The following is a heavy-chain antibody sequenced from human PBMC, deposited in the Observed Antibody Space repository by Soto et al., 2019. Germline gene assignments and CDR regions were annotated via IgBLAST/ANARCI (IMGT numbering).Heavy chain of an antibody. Sequence: PGESLKISCAASGFTFSSYWMHWVRQAPGKGLEWVSTISHNSGKIYYADSVKGRFTISRDNAKNSLYLQMNSLRAEDTAVYYCARDLGSSWYPEYFQHWGQGTLVTVSS. J-gene: IGHJ1*01. CDR1: GFTFSSYW. V-gene: IGHV3-21*01. CDR2: ISHNSGKI. D-gene: IGHD6-13*01. CDR3: ARDLGSSWYPEYFQH.